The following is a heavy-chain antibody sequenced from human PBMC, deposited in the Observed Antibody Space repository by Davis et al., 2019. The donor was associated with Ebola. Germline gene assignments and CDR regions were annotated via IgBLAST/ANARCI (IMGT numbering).Heavy chain of an antibody. Sequence: GGSLRLSCKGSGYSFTSYWIAWVRQTPAKGLEWMGIIYAGDSDTRYSPSFEGQVTISVDRSISTAYLQWSSLKASDTAMYYCARRAAVAYDHVWGISRHDAFDIWGQGTMVTVSS. CDR2: IYAGDSDT. V-gene: IGHV5-51*01. CDR1: GYSFTSYW. J-gene: IGHJ3*02. CDR3: ARRAAVAYDHVWGISRHDAFDI. D-gene: IGHD3-16*01.